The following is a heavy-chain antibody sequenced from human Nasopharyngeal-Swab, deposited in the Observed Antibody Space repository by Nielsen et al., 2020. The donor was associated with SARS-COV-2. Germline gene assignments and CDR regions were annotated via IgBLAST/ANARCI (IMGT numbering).Heavy chain of an antibody. CDR2: IGTAGDT. D-gene: IGHD5-12*01. V-gene: IGHV3-13*04. CDR1: GFTFSSYD. CDR3: ARALAPYSGYDYDYYYGMDV. J-gene: IGHJ6*02. Sequence: GGSLRLSCAASGFTFSSYDMHWARQATGKGLEWVSAIGTAGDTYYPGSVKGRFTISRENAKNSLYLQMNSLRAGDTAVYYCARALAPYSGYDYDYYYGMDVWGQGTTVTVSS.